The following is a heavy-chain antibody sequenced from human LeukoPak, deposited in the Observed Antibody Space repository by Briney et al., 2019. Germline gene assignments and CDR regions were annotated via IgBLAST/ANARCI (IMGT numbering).Heavy chain of an antibody. CDR1: GYTFTSYG. D-gene: IGHD3-10*01. J-gene: IGHJ6*02. CDR2: ISAHSGNT. Sequence: ASVKVSCKTSGYTFTSYGISWVRQAPGQGLEWMGWISAHSGNTNYAQKFQGRVTMTTDTSTSTAYMELSSPRSEDTAVYYCARNHGSGVYGMDVWGQGTTVTVSS. V-gene: IGHV1-18*01. CDR3: ARNHGSGVYGMDV.